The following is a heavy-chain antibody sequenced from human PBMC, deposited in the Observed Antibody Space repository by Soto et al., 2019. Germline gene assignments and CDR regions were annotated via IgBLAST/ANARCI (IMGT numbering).Heavy chain of an antibody. V-gene: IGHV3-74*01. Sequence: PVGSLRLSCAASGFTFSTYWMHWVRQAPGKGLVWVSRINGDGSRTSYADSVKGRFTISRDNAENTLYLQMNSLRAEDTAVYYCARVPTGSYYFDSWGQGTLVTVSS. D-gene: IGHD1-26*01. J-gene: IGHJ4*02. CDR2: INGDGSRT. CDR1: GFTFSTYW. CDR3: ARVPTGSYYFDS.